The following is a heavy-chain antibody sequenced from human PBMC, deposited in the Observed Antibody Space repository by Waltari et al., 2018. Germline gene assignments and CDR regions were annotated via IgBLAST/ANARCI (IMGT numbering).Heavy chain of an antibody. CDR1: GFTFRSNF. V-gene: IGHV3-53*01. CDR3: ATGRYRFFDY. CDR2: NYNDGTT. J-gene: IGHJ4*02. Sequence: EVQLVESGGGSIQPGGSMRLSCGASGFTFRSNFMSWVRQAPGKGLEWVSINYNDGTTYYGDSVKGRFTIYRDNSKSTMYLQMNTLRTEDTAVYYCATGRYRFFDYWGQGTLVTVSS. D-gene: IGHD1-26*01.